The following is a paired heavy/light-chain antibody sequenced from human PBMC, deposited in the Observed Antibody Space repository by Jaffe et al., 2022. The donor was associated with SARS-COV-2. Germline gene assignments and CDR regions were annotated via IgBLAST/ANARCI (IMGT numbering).Heavy chain of an antibody. D-gene: IGHD1-26*01. J-gene: IGHJ4*02. CDR1: GFTFSSYA. CDR2: ISGTTGTT. V-gene: IGHV3-23*01. CDR3: AKRPTTTPSFFYFDY. Sequence: EVQLLESGGGLAQPGGSLRLSCAASGFTFSSYALSWVRQAPGKGLEWVAAISGTTGTTSYGDSVRGRFTISRDNSKNTLYLQMTSLRAEDSAVYYCAKRPTTTPSFFYFDYWGQGTLVTVSS.
Light chain of an antibody. Sequence: QSVLTQPPSVSGAPGQRVTISCTGSSSYIGTGNDVHWYQHLPGTAPKLIIYSNNNRPSGVPDRFSGSKSGTSASLAISGLQAEDEADYYCQSYDSSLTGPYVFGTGTRVTVL. CDR3: QSYDSSLTGPYV. CDR1: SSYIGTGND. J-gene: IGLJ1*01. V-gene: IGLV1-40*01. CDR2: SNN.